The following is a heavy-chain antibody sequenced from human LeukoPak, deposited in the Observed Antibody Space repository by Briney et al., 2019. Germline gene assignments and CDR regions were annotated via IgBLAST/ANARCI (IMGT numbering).Heavy chain of an antibody. V-gene: IGHV1-69*13. CDR1: GGTFSSYA. D-gene: IGHD4-11*01. CDR3: TATPPDDYSNPSLGY. J-gene: IGHJ4*02. CDR2: IIPIFGTA. Sequence: VASVKVSRKASGGTFSSYAISWVRQAPGQGLEWMGGIIPIFGTANYAQKFQGRVTITADESTSTAYMELSSLRSEDTAVYYCTATPPDDYSNPSLGYWGQGTLVTVSS.